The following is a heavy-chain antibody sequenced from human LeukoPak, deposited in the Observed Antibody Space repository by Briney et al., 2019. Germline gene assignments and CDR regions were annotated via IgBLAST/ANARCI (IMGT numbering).Heavy chain of an antibody. CDR3: ARVWDGYSGEDY. CDR2: ITSSSSTM. D-gene: IGHD5-18*01. Sequence: PGGSLRLSCAASGFTFSNYNMIWVRQAPGKGLECISYITSSSSTMHYADSVKGRFTISRDNAKKSLYLQMNSLRADDTAVYYCARVWDGYSGEDYWGQGTLVTVSS. V-gene: IGHV3-48*01. J-gene: IGHJ4*02. CDR1: GFTFSNYN.